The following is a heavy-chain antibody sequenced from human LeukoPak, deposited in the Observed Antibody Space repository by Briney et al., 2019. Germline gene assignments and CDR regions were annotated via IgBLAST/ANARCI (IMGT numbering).Heavy chain of an antibody. J-gene: IGHJ6*03. Sequence: GGSLRLSCAASGFTFSSYAMSWVRQAPGKGLEWVSAISGSGGSIYYPDSVKGRFTISRDNSKNPLYLQMNSLRAEDTAVYYCAKILDGTYYYYYYMDVWGKGTTVTVSS. CDR3: AKILDGTYYYYYYMDV. CDR2: ISGSGGSI. CDR1: GFTFSSYA. D-gene: IGHD1-14*01. V-gene: IGHV3-23*01.